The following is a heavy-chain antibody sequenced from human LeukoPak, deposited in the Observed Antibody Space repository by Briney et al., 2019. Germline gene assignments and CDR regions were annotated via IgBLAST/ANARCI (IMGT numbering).Heavy chain of an antibody. CDR2: TYYRSKWNN. J-gene: IGHJ6*02. D-gene: IGHD6-6*01. CDR3: TRQRSTSTDYYGMDV. CDR1: GDTVSSNTAA. Sequence: SQTLSLTCAISGDTVSSNTAAWNWIRQSPSRGLECLGRTYYRSKWNNDYAVSVQNRITINPDTSKNQFSLQLKSATPEDTAVYYCTRQRSTSTDYYGMDVWGQGTTVTVSS. V-gene: IGHV6-1*01.